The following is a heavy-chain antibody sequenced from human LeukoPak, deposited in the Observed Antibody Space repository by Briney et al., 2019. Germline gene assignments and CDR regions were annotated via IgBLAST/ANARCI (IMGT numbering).Heavy chain of an antibody. J-gene: IGHJ4*02. Sequence: GGSLRLSCAASGFTFSSFEMNWVRQAPGKGLEWISYISSSGGSNIYYADSVKGRFTISRDNAKNSLYLQMNSLRAEDTAVYYCARGGVSGGFDLDYWGQGILVTVSS. V-gene: IGHV3-48*03. CDR1: GFTFSSFE. CDR2: ISSSGGSNI. D-gene: IGHD3-16*01. CDR3: ARGGVSGGFDLDY.